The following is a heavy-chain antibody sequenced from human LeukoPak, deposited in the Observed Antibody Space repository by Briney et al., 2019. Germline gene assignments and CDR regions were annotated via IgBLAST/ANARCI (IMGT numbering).Heavy chain of an antibody. V-gene: IGHV4-39*01. CDR3: ARRGVAGVYYYYYYGMDV. CDR1: GGSISSSSYY. D-gene: IGHD6-19*01. J-gene: IGHJ6*02. CDR2: IYYSGST. Sequence: PSETLSLTCTVSGGSISSSSYYWGWIRQPPGKGLEWIGRIYYSGSTYYNPSLKSRVTISVDTSKNQFSLKLSSVTAADTAVYYCARRGVAGVYYYYYYGMDVWGQGTTVTVSS.